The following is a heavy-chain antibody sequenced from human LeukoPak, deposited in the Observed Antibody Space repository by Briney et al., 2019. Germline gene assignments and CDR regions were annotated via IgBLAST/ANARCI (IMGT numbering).Heavy chain of an antibody. D-gene: IGHD3-9*01. CDR2: IRSKGYGGTS. CDR1: GFTFGGYP. Sequence: GRSLRLSCTASGFTFGGYPMSWVRQAPGKGLEWVGFIRSKGYGGTSQYAASVKGRFTISRDDSKSIAYLQMNSLKTEDTAVYYCSRVRDASTPKTLHFDWLNDWYFDLWGRGTLVTVSS. CDR3: SRVRDASTPKTLHFDWLNDWYFDL. V-gene: IGHV3-49*04. J-gene: IGHJ2*01.